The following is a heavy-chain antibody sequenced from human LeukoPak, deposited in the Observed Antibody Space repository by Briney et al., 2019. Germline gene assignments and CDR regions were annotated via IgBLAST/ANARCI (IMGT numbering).Heavy chain of an antibody. CDR1: GYTFTGYY. Sequence: ASVKVSCKASGYTFTGYYMHWVRQAPGQGLEWMGWINPNSGGTNYAQKFQGRVTMTRDKSIRTAYMELSRLTSDDTAVYYCARGGVVVIRNYYFDYWGQGTLVTVSS. CDR3: ARGGVVVIRNYYFDY. J-gene: IGHJ4*02. V-gene: IGHV1-2*02. D-gene: IGHD3-22*01. CDR2: INPNSGGT.